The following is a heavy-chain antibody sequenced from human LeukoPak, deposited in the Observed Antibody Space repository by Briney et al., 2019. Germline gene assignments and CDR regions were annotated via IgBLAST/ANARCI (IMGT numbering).Heavy chain of an antibody. CDR1: GFTFSSYA. Sequence: GRSLRCYCAASGFTFSSYAMHWVRQAPGQGLEWVAAISYDGSNKYYADSVKGRFTISRDNSKNTLYLQMNSLRAEDTAVYYCARDGTDSGSINYWGQGTLVTVSS. D-gene: IGHD1-26*01. CDR2: ISYDGSNK. V-gene: IGHV3-30*01. CDR3: ARDGTDSGSINY. J-gene: IGHJ4*02.